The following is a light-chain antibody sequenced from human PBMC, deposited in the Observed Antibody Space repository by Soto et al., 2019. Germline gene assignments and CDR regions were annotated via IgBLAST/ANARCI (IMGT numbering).Light chain of an antibody. J-gene: IGLJ3*02. Sequence: QSALTQPASVSGSPGQSITISCTGASSDVGGYNYVSWYQQHPGKAPKLMIYEVTNRPSGVSDRFSGSKSGNTASLTISGLQAEDEADYYCCSYAGSFWVFGGGTQLTVL. CDR1: SSDVGGYNY. CDR2: EVT. V-gene: IGLV2-14*01. CDR3: CSYAGSFWV.